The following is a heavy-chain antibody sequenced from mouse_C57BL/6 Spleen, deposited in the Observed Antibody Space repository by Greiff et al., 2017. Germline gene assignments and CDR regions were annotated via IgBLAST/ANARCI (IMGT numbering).Heavy chain of an antibody. Sequence: VQLQQPGAELVKPGASVKLSCKASGYTFTSYWMHWVKQRPGQGLEWIGMIHPNSGSTNYNEKFKIKATLTVDKSSSTAYMQLSSLTSEDSAVYYCARSKTVTEMDYWGQGTSVTVSS. V-gene: IGHV1-64*01. J-gene: IGHJ4*01. CDR2: IHPNSGST. CDR3: ARSKTVTEMDY. D-gene: IGHD4-1*01. CDR1: GYTFTSYW.